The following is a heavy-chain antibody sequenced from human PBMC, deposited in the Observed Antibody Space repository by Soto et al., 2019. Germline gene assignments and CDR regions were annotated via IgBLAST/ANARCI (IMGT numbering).Heavy chain of an antibody. J-gene: IGHJ4*02. CDR1: GFTFSSYE. V-gene: IGHV3-48*03. D-gene: IGHD5-12*01. Sequence: RLSCAASGFTFSSYEMNWVRQAPGKGLEWVSYISTSGSTIYYADSVKGRFTISRDNAKNSLYLQMYTLRAEDTAVYYCVRGETWLQLSYYFDYWGQGTLVTVSS. CDR2: ISTSGSTI. CDR3: VRGETWLQLSYYFDY.